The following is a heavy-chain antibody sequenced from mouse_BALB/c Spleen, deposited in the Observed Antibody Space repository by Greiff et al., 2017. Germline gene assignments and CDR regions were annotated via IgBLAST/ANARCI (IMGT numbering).Heavy chain of an antibody. Sequence: DVKLVESGGGLVQPGGSLRLSCATSGFTFSDFYMEWVRQPPGKRLEWIAASRNKANDYTTEYSASVKGRFIVSRDTSQSILYLQMNALRAEDTAIYYCARDADDGSMDYWGQGTSVTVSS. J-gene: IGHJ4*01. V-gene: IGHV7-1*02. D-gene: IGHD2-3*01. CDR2: SRNKANDYTT. CDR3: ARDADDGSMDY. CDR1: GFTFSDFY.